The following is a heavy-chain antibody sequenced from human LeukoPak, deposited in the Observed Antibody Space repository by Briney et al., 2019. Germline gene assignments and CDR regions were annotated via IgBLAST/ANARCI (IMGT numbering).Heavy chain of an antibody. CDR1: GGSLSSSTDY. CDR2: IYYSGST. D-gene: IGHD3-22*01. Sequence: SETLSLTCIVSGGSLSSSTDYWGWVRQPPGKGPEWIGSIYYSGSTYYNPSLKSRLTMAVAPSKNPSPLKLTSVTAADTAVYYCARPAKNTMIVDWYLHLWGRGTLVTVSS. J-gene: IGHJ2*01. V-gene: IGHV4-39*01. CDR3: ARPAKNTMIVDWYLHL.